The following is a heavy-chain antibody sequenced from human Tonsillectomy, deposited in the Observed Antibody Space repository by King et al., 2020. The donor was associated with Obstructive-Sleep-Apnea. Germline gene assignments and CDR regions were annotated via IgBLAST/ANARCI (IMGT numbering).Heavy chain of an antibody. CDR1: GFSFDDYA. J-gene: IGHJ3*02. V-gene: IGHV3-9*01. CDR3: VKDRAGGVPDAFDI. D-gene: IGHD3-10*01. Sequence: VQLVESGGGLVQPGRSLRLSCATSGFSFDDYAMHWVRQAPGKGLEWVSGINWNSGNIGYADSVKGRFTISRDNAKNSLSLQMNSLRAKDTALYYCVKDRAGGVPDAFDIWGQGTMVTVSS. CDR2: INWNSGNI.